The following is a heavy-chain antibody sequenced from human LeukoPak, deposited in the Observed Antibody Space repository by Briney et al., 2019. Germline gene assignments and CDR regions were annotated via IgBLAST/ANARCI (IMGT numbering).Heavy chain of an antibody. V-gene: IGHV5-51*01. Sequence: GESLKISCEASGYSFTNHWIGWVRQMPGKGLEWMGFIFPTNSNTRYSPSFQGQVTISADKSTSTAYLQWSSLKASDTAIYYCASALLAHAFDIWGQGTMVSVSS. CDR3: ASALLAHAFDI. CDR1: GYSFTNHW. J-gene: IGHJ3*02. CDR2: IFPTNSNT.